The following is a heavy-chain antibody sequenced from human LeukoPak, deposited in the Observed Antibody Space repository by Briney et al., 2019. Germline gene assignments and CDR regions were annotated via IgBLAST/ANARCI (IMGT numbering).Heavy chain of an antibody. V-gene: IGHV1-2*02. D-gene: IGHD5-18*01. J-gene: IGHJ4*02. CDR1: GYTFTGYY. Sequence: GASVKVSCKASGYTFTGYYMHWVRQAPGQGLDWMGWINPNSGGTNYAQKFQGRVTMTRDTSISTAYMELSRLRSDDTAVYYCAREVKRGYSYGYGYWGQGTLVTVSS. CDR3: AREVKRGYSYGYGY. CDR2: INPNSGGT.